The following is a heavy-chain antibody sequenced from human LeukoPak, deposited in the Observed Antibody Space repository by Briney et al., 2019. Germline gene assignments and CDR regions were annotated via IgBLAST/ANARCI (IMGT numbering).Heavy chain of an antibody. Sequence: GGSLRLSCAASGFTFSDYYMSWIRQAPGKGLEWVSYISGSGTSKYYTDSVKGRFTISRDNSKNTLYLQMNSLRAEDTAVYYRARVTRITMIVVVIQGAFDIWGQGTMVTVSS. V-gene: IGHV3-11*04. CDR2: ISGSGTSK. CDR3: ARVTRITMIVVVIQGAFDI. D-gene: IGHD3-22*01. CDR1: GFTFSDYY. J-gene: IGHJ3*02.